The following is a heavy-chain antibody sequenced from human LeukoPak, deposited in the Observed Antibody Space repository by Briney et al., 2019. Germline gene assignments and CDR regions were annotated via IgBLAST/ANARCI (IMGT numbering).Heavy chain of an antibody. Sequence: PGGSLRLSCAASGFTFSSYAMSWVRQAPGKGLEWVSAISGSGGSTYYADSVKGRFTISRDNSKNTLYLQMNSLRAEDTAVYYCAKTIVVVPAARYYFDYWGQGTLVTVSS. CDR2: ISGSGGST. CDR1: GFTFSSYA. D-gene: IGHD2-2*01. J-gene: IGHJ4*02. CDR3: AKTIVVVPAARYYFDY. V-gene: IGHV3-23*01.